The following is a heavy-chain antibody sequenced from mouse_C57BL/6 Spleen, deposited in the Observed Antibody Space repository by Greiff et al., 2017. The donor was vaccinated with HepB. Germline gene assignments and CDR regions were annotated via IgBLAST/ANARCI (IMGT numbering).Heavy chain of an antibody. CDR2: IYPGSGST. D-gene: IGHD1-1*01. Sequence: QVQLQQPGAELVKPGASVKMSCKASGYTFTSYWITWVKQRPGQGLEWIGDIYPGSGSTNYNEKFKSKATLTVDTSSSTAYMQLSSLTSEDSAVYYCARSSYGSSSYAMDYWGQGTSVTVSS. J-gene: IGHJ4*01. V-gene: IGHV1-55*01. CDR1: GYTFTSYW. CDR3: ARSSYGSSSYAMDY.